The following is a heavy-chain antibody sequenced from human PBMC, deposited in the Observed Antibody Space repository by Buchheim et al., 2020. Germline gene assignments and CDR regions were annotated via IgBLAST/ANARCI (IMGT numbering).Heavy chain of an antibody. CDR1: GFTFSGFS. CDR2: TSSSSSTI. CDR3: ARVRLVPAANYYAMDV. D-gene: IGHD2-2*01. V-gene: IGHV3-48*01. Sequence: EVQLVESGGGLVQPGGSLRISCAASGFTFSGFSMNWVRQAPGKGLEWVSYTSSSSSTIYYADSVKGQFAISRDNAKSSLFLQMNSLRAEDTAVYYCARVRLVPAANYYAMDVWGQGTT. J-gene: IGHJ6*02.